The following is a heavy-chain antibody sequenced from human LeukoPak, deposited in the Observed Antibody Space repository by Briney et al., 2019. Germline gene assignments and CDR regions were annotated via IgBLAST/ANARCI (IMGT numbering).Heavy chain of an antibody. J-gene: IGHJ4*02. V-gene: IGHV4-59*08. CDR1: GGSITNYY. CDR2: IYNTGRT. D-gene: IGHD1-26*01. Sequence: PSETLSLTCSVSGGSITNYYLSWIRQSPGKGLEWIGFIYNTGRTNYNPSLQSRVTMSIDTSKNQFSLKLSSVTAADTAVYYCARQGELAIDYWGQGTLVTVSS. CDR3: ARQGELAIDY.